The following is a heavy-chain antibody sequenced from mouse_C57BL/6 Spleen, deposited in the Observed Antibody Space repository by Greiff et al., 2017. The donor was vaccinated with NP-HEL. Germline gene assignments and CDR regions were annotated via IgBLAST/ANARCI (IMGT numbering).Heavy chain of an antibody. CDR2: IYPSDSET. D-gene: IGHD1-1*01. J-gene: IGHJ4*01. CDR1: GYTFTSYW. Sequence: QVQLKESGAELVRPGSSVKLSCKASGYTFTSYWMDWVKQRPGQGLEWIGNIYPSDSETHYNQKFKDKATLTVDKSSSTAYMQLSSLTSEDSAVYYCAREGYYGSSYAMDYWGQGTSVTVSS. CDR3: AREGYYGSSYAMDY. V-gene: IGHV1-61*01.